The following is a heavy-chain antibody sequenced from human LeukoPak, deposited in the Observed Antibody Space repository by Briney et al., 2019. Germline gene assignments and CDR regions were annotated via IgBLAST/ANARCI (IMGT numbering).Heavy chain of an antibody. Sequence: GGSLRLSCAASGFTFSSYAMHWVRQAPGKGLEWVAVISYDGSNKYYADSVKGRLTISRDNSKNTLYLQMNSLRAEDTAVYYCARGSLNGDYYYYGMDVWGQGTTVTVSS. J-gene: IGHJ6*02. CDR2: ISYDGSNK. CDR3: ARGSLNGDYYYYGMDV. V-gene: IGHV3-30*04. CDR1: GFTFSSYA. D-gene: IGHD2-8*01.